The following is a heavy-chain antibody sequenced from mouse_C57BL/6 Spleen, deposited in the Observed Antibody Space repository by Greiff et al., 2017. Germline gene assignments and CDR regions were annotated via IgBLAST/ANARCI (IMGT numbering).Heavy chain of an antibody. CDR2: IDPSDSYT. Sequence: QVQLQQPGAELVMPGASVKLSCKASGYTFTSYWMHWVKPRPGQGLEWIGEIDPSDSYTNYNQKFKGKSTLTVDKSSSTAYMQLSSLTSEDSAVYYCARLAGYYPFAYWGQGTLVTVSA. CDR1: GYTFTSYW. J-gene: IGHJ3*01. V-gene: IGHV1-69*01. CDR3: ARLAGYYPFAY. D-gene: IGHD2-3*01.